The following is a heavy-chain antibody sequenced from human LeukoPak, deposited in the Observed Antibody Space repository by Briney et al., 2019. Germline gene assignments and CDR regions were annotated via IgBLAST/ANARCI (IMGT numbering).Heavy chain of an antibody. CDR3: ARSITIFGAFMPGGY. CDR2: ISAYNGNT. CDR1: GYTFTSYG. Sequence: GASVKVSCKASGYTFTSYGISWVRQAPGQGLEWMGWISAYNGNTNYAQKLQGRVTMTTDTSTSTAYMELRSLRSDDTAVYYCARSITIFGAFMPGGYWGQGTLVTVSS. J-gene: IGHJ4*02. D-gene: IGHD3-3*01. V-gene: IGHV1-18*01.